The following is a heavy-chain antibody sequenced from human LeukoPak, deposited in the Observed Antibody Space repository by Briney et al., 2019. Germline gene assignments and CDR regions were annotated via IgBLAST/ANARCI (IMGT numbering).Heavy chain of an antibody. D-gene: IGHD6-13*01. V-gene: IGHV4-59*01. CDR3: ARDRPGGSSLDY. CDR1: GGSFSGYY. J-gene: IGHJ4*02. Sequence: PSETLSLTCAVYGGSFSGYYWSWIRQPPGKGLEWIGYIDYAGRTNYNPSLKSRVTISVDTSKNQFSLKLSSVTAADTAVYYCARDRPGGSSLDYWGQGTLVTVSS. CDR2: IDYAGRT.